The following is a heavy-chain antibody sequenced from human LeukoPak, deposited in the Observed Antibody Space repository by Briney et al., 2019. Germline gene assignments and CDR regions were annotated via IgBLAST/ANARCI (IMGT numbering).Heavy chain of an antibody. CDR3: ARAHSNYSPGYYGMDV. CDR2: IDYSGST. Sequence: SETLSLTCTISGGSIGSYYWTWIRQPPGKGLEWIGYIDYSGSTNYNPSLKSRVTISVDTPKNQFSLKLSSVTAADTAVYYCARAHSNYSPGYYGMDVWGQGTTVTVSS. D-gene: IGHD4-11*01. CDR1: GGSIGSYY. V-gene: IGHV4-59*01. J-gene: IGHJ6*02.